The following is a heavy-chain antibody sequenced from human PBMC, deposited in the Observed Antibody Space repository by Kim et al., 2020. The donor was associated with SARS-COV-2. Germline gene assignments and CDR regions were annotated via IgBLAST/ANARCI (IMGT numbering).Heavy chain of an antibody. D-gene: IGHD6-13*01. CDR3: ANPRQPDY. CDR2: T. Sequence: TTYADPGKGRFTVSSDNSKNTLYLQMSSLRAEDTAIYYCANPRQPDYWGQGTLVTVSS. J-gene: IGHJ4*02. V-gene: IGHV3-23*01.